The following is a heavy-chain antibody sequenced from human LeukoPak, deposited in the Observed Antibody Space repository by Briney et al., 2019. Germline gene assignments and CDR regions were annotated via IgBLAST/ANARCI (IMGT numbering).Heavy chain of an antibody. CDR2: ISGSGGST. V-gene: IGHV3-23*01. CDR3: AKQLSINDAFDI. Sequence: GSLRLSCAASGFTFSSYAMSWVRQAPGKGLEWVSAISGSGGSTYYADSVKGRFTISRDNSKNTLYLQMNSLRAEDTAVYYCAKQLSINDAFDIWGQGTMVTVSS. J-gene: IGHJ3*02. CDR1: GFTFSSYA. D-gene: IGHD1-1*01.